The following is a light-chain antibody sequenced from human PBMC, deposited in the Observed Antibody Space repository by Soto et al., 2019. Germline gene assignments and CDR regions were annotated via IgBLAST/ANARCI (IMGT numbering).Light chain of an antibody. CDR3: SSYTTSTTWV. J-gene: IGLJ3*02. V-gene: IGLV2-14*01. Sequence: QPVLTQPASVSGSPGQSITISCTGTSSDVGAYNFVSWYQQHPGKAPKLMIYEVTNRPSGVSNRFSASKSGNTASLTISGLQPEDEADYYCSSYTTSTTWVFGGGTKVTVL. CDR2: EVT. CDR1: SSDVGAYNF.